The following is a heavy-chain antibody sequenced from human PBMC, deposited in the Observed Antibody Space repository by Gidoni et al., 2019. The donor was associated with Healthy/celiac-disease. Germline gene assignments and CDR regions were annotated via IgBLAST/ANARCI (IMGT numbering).Heavy chain of an antibody. D-gene: IGHD3-16*01. J-gene: IGHJ4*02. Sequence: EVLLLVSGGGLVQPGVSLRLSCSASGHTFSSYAMSWVRQAPWKGLEWVSAISGSGGSTYYAGSVKGRFTISRDNSKNTLYLQMNSLRAEDTAVYYCAKDQEGGYYFDYWGRGTLVTVSS. CDR1: GHTFSSYA. CDR3: AKDQEGGYYFDY. CDR2: ISGSGGST. V-gene: IGHV3-23*01.